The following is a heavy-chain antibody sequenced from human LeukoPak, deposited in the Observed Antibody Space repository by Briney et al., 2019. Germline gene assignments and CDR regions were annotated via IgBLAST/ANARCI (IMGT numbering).Heavy chain of an antibody. J-gene: IGHJ4*02. D-gene: IGHD4-17*01. CDR2: INPAGGST. CDR1: GYTFTNYY. V-gene: IGHV1-46*01. Sequence: GASVKDSCKASGYTFTNYYIHWVRQAPGQGLEWSGIINPAGGSTGYAQKFQGRVTMTRDTSTSTVYMELSSLRSEDTAVYYCARYNGDLTGGFDYWGQGTLVTVSS. CDR3: ARYNGDLTGGFDY.